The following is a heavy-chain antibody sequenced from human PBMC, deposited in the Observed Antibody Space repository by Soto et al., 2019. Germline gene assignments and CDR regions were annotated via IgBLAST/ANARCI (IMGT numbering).Heavy chain of an antibody. V-gene: IGHV4-59*08. CDR2: TYFYDGTT. Sequence: PSETLPLTCTVSGDSLGGYYWSWLRQTPGKGLEWIGYTYFYDGTTKYNPSLKSRLSLSVDKSKRQFSLRLSSVTAADTAVYYCARHLWSSGYYLVFDSWGQGTLVTVSS. D-gene: IGHD6-19*01. J-gene: IGHJ4*02. CDR1: GDSLGGYY. CDR3: ARHLWSSGYYLVFDS.